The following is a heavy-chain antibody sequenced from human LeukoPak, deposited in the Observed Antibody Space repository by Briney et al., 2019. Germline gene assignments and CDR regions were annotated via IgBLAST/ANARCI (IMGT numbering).Heavy chain of an antibody. V-gene: IGHV1-69*06. D-gene: IGHD5-24*01. CDR2: IIPIFGTA. Sequence: VASVKVSCKASGGTFSSYAISWVRQAPGQGLEWMGGIIPIFGTANYAQKFQGRVTITADKSTSTAYMELSSLRSEDTAVYYCARGRDGYNLVDAFDIWGQGIMVTVSS. J-gene: IGHJ3*02. CDR3: ARGRDGYNLVDAFDI. CDR1: GGTFSSYA.